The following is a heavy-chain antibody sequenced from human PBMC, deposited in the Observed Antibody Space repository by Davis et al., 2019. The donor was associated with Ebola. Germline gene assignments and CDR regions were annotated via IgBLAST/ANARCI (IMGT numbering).Heavy chain of an antibody. J-gene: IGHJ5*02. CDR2: MNPNSGNT. CDR1: GYTFTSYD. Sequence: ASVKVSCKASGYTFTSYDINWVRQATGQGLEWMGWMNPNSGNTGYAQKFQGRVTMTRNTSISTAYMELSSLRSDDTAVYYCARIAAAGTVWFDPWGQGTLVTVSS. CDR3: ARIAAAGTVWFDP. V-gene: IGHV1-8*01. D-gene: IGHD6-13*01.